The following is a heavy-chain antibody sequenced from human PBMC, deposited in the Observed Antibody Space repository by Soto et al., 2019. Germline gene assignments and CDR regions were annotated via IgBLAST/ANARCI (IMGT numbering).Heavy chain of an antibody. J-gene: IGHJ6*02. CDR1: GFTFSSYS. Sequence: GGSLRLSCVASGFTFSSYSMNWVRQAPGKGLEWVSYISSSSSTIYYADSVKGRFTISRDNAKNSLYLQMNSLRVEDTAVYYCARAVIVPAAHYYYYGMDVWGQGTTVTVSS. CDR2: ISSSSSTI. D-gene: IGHD2-2*01. V-gene: IGHV3-48*01. CDR3: ARAVIVPAAHYYYYGMDV.